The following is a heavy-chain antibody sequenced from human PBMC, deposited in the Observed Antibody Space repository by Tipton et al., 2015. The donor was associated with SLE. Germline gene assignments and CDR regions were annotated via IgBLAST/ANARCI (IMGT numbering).Heavy chain of an antibody. Sequence: TLSLTCAVYGGSFSGYYWSWIRQPPGKGLEWIGEINHSGSTNYNPSLKSRVTISVDTSKNQFSPKLSSVTAADTAVYYCARIQIPRAFDIWGQGTMVTVSS. CDR3: ARIQIPRAFDI. CDR1: GGSFSGYY. D-gene: IGHD2-21*01. V-gene: IGHV4-34*01. J-gene: IGHJ3*02. CDR2: INHSGST.